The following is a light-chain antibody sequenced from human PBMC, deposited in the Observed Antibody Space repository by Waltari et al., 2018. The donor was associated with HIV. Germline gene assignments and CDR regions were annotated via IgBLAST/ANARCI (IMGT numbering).Light chain of an antibody. CDR3: QQYYSSPKA. CDR2: WAA. Sequence: DIVMTQSPDSLAVSLGERATIDCKSSQSVFYSSNNRNLLAWYHQKAGQPPKLLIAWAATREPGVLDRFSGSGSGTDGTLTISSLQAEDVAVYYCQQYYSSPKAFGQGTKVEIK. V-gene: IGKV4-1*01. J-gene: IGKJ1*01. CDR1: QSVFYSSNNRNL.